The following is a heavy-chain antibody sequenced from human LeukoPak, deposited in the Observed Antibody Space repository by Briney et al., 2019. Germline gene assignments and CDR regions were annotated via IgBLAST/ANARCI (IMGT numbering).Heavy chain of an antibody. J-gene: IGHJ5*02. CDR3: VRGGSSGYNWFDP. Sequence: PSETLSLTCAVSGGSISSSNWWSWVRQPPGKGLEWIGEIYHSGSTNYNPSLKSRATISVDKSKNQFSLKLSSVTAADTAVYYCVRGGSSGYNWFDPWAREPWSPSPQ. CDR2: IYHSGST. D-gene: IGHD6-19*01. CDR1: GGSISSSNW. V-gene: IGHV4-4*02.